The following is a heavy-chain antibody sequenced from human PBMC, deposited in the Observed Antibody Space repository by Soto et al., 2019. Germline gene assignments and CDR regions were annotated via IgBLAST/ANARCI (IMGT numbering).Heavy chain of an antibody. D-gene: IGHD2-2*01. V-gene: IGHV4-39*01. Sequence: PSETLSLTCTVSGGSISRSTYYWGWIRQPPGKGLEWIGSIYYSGSTYYRPSLKSLVTIPVDTSKNQFSLKLSSVTAADTAVYYCARQVPAAVRLGWFDPWGQGTLVTVSS. CDR2: IYYSGST. CDR1: GGSISRSTYY. J-gene: IGHJ5*02. CDR3: ARQVPAAVRLGWFDP.